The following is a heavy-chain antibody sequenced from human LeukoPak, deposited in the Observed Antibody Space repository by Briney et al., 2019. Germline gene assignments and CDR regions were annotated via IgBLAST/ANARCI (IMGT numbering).Heavy chain of an antibody. CDR1: GFSFSRYY. J-gene: IGHJ4*01. D-gene: IGHD5-12*01. V-gene: IGHV3-66*04. CDR2: LFSGGDT. CDR3: ARQGYDSGFDY. Sequence: GGSLRLSCAASGFSFSRYYMSWVRQAPGRGLEWVSVLFSGGDTYYADSVKDRFSISRDSSRETLFLQMNSLRADDTAVYYCARQGYDSGFDYWGHGTMVTVSS.